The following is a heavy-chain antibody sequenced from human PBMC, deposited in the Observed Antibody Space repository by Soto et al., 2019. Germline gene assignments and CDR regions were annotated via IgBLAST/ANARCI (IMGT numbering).Heavy chain of an antibody. CDR1: GGSISSGDYY. CDR3: ARETPENYYDSSGLDY. CDR2: IYYSGST. Sequence: SETLSLTCTVSGGSISSGDYYWSWIRQPPGKGLEWIGYIYYSGSTYYNPSLKSRVTISVDTSKNQFSLKLSSVTAADTAVYYCARETPENYYDSSGLDYWGQGTLVTVSS. V-gene: IGHV4-30-4*01. J-gene: IGHJ4*02. D-gene: IGHD3-22*01.